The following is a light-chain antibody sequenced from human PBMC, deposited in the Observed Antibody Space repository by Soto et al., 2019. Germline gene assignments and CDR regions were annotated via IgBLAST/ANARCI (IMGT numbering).Light chain of an antibody. CDR2: DVI. CDR1: SSDVGGYNY. J-gene: IGLJ2*01. CDR3: SSYTSSSPPYVV. V-gene: IGLV2-14*01. Sequence: QSALTQPASVSGSPGQSITISCTGTSSDVGGYNYVSWYQQHPGKAPKLMIYDVINRPSGVYNRFSGSKSGNTASLTISGLPAEDEADYYCSSYTSSSPPYVVFGGGTKLTVL.